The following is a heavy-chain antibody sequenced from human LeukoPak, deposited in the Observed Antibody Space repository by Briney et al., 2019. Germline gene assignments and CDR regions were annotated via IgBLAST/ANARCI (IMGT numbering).Heavy chain of an antibody. D-gene: IGHD6-13*01. J-gene: IGHJ3*02. V-gene: IGHV1-46*01. Sequence: ASVKVSCKASGYTFTSYYMHWVRQAPGQGLEWMGIINPSGGSTSYAQKFQGRVTMTRDMSTSTVYMELSSLRSEDTAVYYCARDGSGDSSSYSDAFDIWGQGTMVTVSS. CDR2: INPSGGST. CDR3: ARDGSGDSSSYSDAFDI. CDR1: GYTFTSYY.